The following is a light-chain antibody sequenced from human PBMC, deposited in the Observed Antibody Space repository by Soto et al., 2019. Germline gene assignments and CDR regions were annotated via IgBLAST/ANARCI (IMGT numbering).Light chain of an antibody. CDR3: QQYGSSPYT. V-gene: IGKV3-20*01. Sequence: EIVLTQSPGTLSLSPGERATLSCRASQSVSSSYLAWYQQKPGPAPRLLIYGASSRATGIPDRFSGSWSGTVFTLTISRLEPEVSAVYYCQQYGSSPYTFGQGTKLEIK. CDR2: GAS. CDR1: QSVSSSY. J-gene: IGKJ2*01.